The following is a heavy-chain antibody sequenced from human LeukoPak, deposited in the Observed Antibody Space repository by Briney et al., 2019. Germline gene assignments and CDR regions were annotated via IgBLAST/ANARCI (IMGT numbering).Heavy chain of an antibody. CDR2: IYTSGST. D-gene: IGHD4-11*01. CDR3: ARDSTL. V-gene: IGHV4-61*02. CDR1: SHSMTSGSDF. Sequence: SQTLSLTCTVASHSMTSGSDFSSWIRQPAGKGLEWIGRIYTSGSTTYNPSLKSRFTMSVETSKKQFSLNLSSVTPADAPVYDCARDSTLWRRGT. J-gene: IGHJ4*02.